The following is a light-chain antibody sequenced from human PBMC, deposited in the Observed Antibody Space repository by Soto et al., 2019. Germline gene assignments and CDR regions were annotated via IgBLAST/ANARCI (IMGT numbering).Light chain of an antibody. CDR2: DAS. J-gene: IGKJ4*01. CDR1: QSVSRH. Sequence: TLSLSPGERATLSCRASQSVSRHLAWYQQKPGQAPRLLIYDASNRATGIPARFSGSGSGTDFTLTISSLEPEDFAVYYCQRRNNWPPVTFGGGTKVDIK. V-gene: IGKV3-11*01. CDR3: QRRNNWPPVT.